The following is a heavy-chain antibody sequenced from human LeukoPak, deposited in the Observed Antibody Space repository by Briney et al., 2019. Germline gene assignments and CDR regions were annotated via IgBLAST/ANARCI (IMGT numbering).Heavy chain of an antibody. CDR2: ISYNGGST. D-gene: IGHD6-19*01. CDR1: GFTFSSYA. Sequence: GGSLRLSCAASGFTFSSYAMNWVRQAPGKGLEYVSSISYNGGSTYYANSVKGRFTIPRDNAKNSLYLQVNSLRAEDTAIYYCARDLGSYTSGWYMGFDYWGQGTLVTVSS. J-gene: IGHJ4*02. V-gene: IGHV3-64*01. CDR3: ARDLGSYTSGWYMGFDY.